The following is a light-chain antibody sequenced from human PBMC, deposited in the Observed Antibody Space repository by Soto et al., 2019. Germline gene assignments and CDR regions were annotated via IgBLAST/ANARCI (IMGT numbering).Light chain of an antibody. CDR2: DAS. J-gene: IGKJ4*01. V-gene: IGKV1-33*01. CDR3: QQRDTLLT. Sequence: IPMTQSPSSLSASVGDRVTITCQASQDISIYLNWYRQKPGKAPEVLIYDASKLGRGVPSRFSGSGSGTEFTFSITSLQPVDFATYYCQQRDTLLTFGGGTTVDLK. CDR1: QDISIY.